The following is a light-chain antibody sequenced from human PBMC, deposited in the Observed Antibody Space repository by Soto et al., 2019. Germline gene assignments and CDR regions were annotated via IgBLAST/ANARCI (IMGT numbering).Light chain of an antibody. V-gene: IGKV3-20*01. Sequence: IVLTQSPGTLSLSPGERATLSCRASQSVSSNYIAWYQQKLGQAPRLLIYGASSRATGIPDRFSGSGSGKDFTLTISSLEPEDFAVYFCQQYGRSPPFTFGQGTKVEIK. CDR1: QSVSSNY. J-gene: IGKJ2*01. CDR3: QQYGRSPPFT. CDR2: GAS.